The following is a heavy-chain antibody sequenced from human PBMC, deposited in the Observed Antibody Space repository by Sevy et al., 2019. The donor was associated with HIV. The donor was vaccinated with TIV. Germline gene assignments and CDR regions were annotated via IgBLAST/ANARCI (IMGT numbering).Heavy chain of an antibody. Sequence: SETLSLTCSVSGGSISSYXWXXXXXSPGKXLEWIGNIYFTGNTDYSPSLKSRVTLSLDTSKSQFSLTLKSVTAADTAIYFCARDSTTRPRVLDYWGQGTLVTVSS. CDR1: GGSISSYX. J-gene: IGHJ4*02. CDR2: IYFTGNT. D-gene: IGHD1-1*01. CDR3: ARDSTTRPRVLDY. V-gene: IGHV4-59*01.